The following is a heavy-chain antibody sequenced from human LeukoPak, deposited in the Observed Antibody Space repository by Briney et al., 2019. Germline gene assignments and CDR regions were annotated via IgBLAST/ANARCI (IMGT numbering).Heavy chain of an antibody. V-gene: IGHV3-30*04. D-gene: IGHD3-9*01. Sequence: PGRSLRLSCAASGFTFSSYALHWVRQAPGKGLEWVAVISYDGSNKYYADSVKGRFTISRDKSKNTLYLHMNSLRAEDTAVYYCARDLGYYDILTGRYYFDYWGQGTLVTVTS. J-gene: IGHJ4*02. CDR3: ARDLGYYDILTGRYYFDY. CDR1: GFTFSSYA. CDR2: ISYDGSNK.